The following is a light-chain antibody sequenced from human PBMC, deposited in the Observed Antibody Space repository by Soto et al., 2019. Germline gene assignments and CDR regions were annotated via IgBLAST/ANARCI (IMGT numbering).Light chain of an antibody. CDR3: CSYARGSSSV. CDR2: DVS. V-gene: IGLV2-23*02. J-gene: IGLJ3*02. CDR1: SSDVGSYNF. Sequence: QSALTQPASVSGSPGQSITISCTGTSSDVGSYNFVSWYQQHPGKAPKLMIYDVSKWPSGVSNRFSGSKSGNTASLTISGLHAEDEAAYYCCSYARGSSSVFGGGTQLTVL.